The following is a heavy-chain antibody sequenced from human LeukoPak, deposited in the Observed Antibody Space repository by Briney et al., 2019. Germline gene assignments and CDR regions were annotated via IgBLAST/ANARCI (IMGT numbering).Heavy chain of an antibody. CDR1: GFTFDDYA. Sequence: GRSLRLSCEASGFTFDDYAMHWVRQAPGKGLEWVSGISWNSGSIGYAGSVKGRFTISRDNAKNFLYLQMNSLRAEDTALYYCAKDNRNAYYDSSGYYPTGGFDYWGQGTLVTVSS. CDR2: ISWNSGSI. J-gene: IGHJ4*02. CDR3: AKDNRNAYYDSSGYYPTGGFDY. V-gene: IGHV3-9*01. D-gene: IGHD3-22*01.